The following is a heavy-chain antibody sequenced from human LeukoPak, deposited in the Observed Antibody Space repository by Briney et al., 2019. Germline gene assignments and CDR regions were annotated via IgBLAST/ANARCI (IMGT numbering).Heavy chain of an antibody. V-gene: IGHV3-74*01. CDR1: GFTFSSYW. J-gene: IGHJ4*02. D-gene: IGHD3-22*01. CDR3: ASGVWDSSGYYYNY. Sequence: PGGSLRLSCAASGFTFSSYWMHWVRQAPGKGLVWVSRINSDGSSTSYADSVKGRLTISRDNAKNTLYLQMNSLRAEDTAVYYCASGVWDSSGYYYNYWGQGTLVTVSS. CDR2: INSDGSST.